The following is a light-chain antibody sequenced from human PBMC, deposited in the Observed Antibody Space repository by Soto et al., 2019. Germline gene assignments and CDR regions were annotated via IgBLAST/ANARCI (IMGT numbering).Light chain of an antibody. J-gene: IGKJ4*01. CDR3: MQALQTPKLT. V-gene: IGKV2-28*01. CDR2: LGS. CDR1: QSLQHSNGYNY. Sequence: DIVMTQSPLSLPVTPGEPASISCRSSQSLQHSNGYNYLDWYLQKPGQSPQLLIYLGSNRASGVPDRFSGSGSGTDFTLKISRVEAEDVGVYYCMQALQTPKLTFGGGTMVDIK.